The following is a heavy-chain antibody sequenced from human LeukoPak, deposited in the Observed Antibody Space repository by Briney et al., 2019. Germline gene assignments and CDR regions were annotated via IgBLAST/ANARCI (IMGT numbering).Heavy chain of an antibody. CDR3: ARALIAGTPYYFDY. CDR1: GGSISSGGYS. CDR2: TYHSGST. J-gene: IGHJ4*02. Sequence: SETLSLTCAVSGGSISSGGYSWSWIRQPPGKGLEWIGYTYHSGSTYYNPSLKSRVTISVDRSKNQFSLKLSSVTAADTAVYYCARALIAGTPYYFDYWGQGTLVTVSS. V-gene: IGHV4-30-2*01. D-gene: IGHD6-13*01.